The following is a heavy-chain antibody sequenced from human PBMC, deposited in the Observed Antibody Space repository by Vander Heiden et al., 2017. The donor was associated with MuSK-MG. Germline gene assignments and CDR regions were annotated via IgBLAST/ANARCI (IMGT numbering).Heavy chain of an antibody. D-gene: IGHD2-15*01. J-gene: IGHJ4*02. CDR2: IYTGGST. V-gene: IGHV3-66*01. CDR3: ARGGYCSGGTCYSTSTLDY. Sequence: EVQLVESGGGFVQPGGSLRLSCAASGFIVSSNYMTWVRQAPGKGLEWVSVIYTGGSTYYADSVKGRFTISSDNSKNTLYLQMNSLRAEDTAMYYCARGGYCSGGTCYSTSTLDYWGQGTLVTVSS. CDR1: GFIVSSNY.